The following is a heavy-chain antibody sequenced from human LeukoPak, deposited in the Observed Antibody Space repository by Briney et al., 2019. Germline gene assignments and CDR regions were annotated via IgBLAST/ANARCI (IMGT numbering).Heavy chain of an antibody. D-gene: IGHD6-13*01. CDR2: ISYDGINK. J-gene: IGHJ4*02. CDR1: GFTFYNYG. Sequence: PGGSLRLSCAASGFTFYNYGIRWVRQAPGKGLEWVALISYDGINKYYADSVKGRFTTSRDNSKNTLFLQMNSLRVEDTAIYYCAKDAAGPEYWGQGTLVTVSS. CDR3: AKDAAGPEY. V-gene: IGHV3-30*18.